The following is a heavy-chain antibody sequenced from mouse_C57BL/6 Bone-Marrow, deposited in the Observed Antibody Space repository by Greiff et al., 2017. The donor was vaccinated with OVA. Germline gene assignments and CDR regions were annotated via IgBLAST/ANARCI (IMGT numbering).Heavy chain of an antibody. CDR2: IRSKSNNYAT. Sequence: EVQLVESGGGLVQPKGSLKLSCAASGFSINTYAMNWVRQAPGKGLEWVARIRSKSNNYATYSADSVKDSFTISRDDSESMLYLQMNNLKTEDTAMYYCVRHSRDGYYGFAYWGQGTLVTVSA. D-gene: IGHD2-3*01. J-gene: IGHJ3*01. CDR1: GFSINTYA. V-gene: IGHV10-1*01. CDR3: VRHSRDGYYGFAY.